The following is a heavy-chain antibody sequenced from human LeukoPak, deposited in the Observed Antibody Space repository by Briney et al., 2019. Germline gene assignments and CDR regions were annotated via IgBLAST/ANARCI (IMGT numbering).Heavy chain of an antibody. CDR3: ARALRRRNFDY. CDR1: GYSISSGYY. J-gene: IGHJ4*02. CDR2: IYHSGST. V-gene: IGHV4-38-2*02. Sequence: PSETLSLTCTVSGYSISSGYYWGWIRQPPGKGLEWIGSIYHSGSTYYNPSLKSRVTISVDTSKSQFSLKLSSVTAADTAVYYCARALRRRNFDYWGQGTLVTVSS.